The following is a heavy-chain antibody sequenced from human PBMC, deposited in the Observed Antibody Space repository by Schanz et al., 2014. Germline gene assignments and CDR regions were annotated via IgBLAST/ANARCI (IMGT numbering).Heavy chain of an antibody. D-gene: IGHD3-3*01. V-gene: IGHV3-7*01. CDR3: VRDSFFAFDY. CDR1: TFTFSSDC. Sequence: EVQLAESGGGLVQPGGSLRLSCAASTFTFSSDCMSWVRQAPGKGLEWVANIKEDGSVKDYVDSVKGRFTISRDNAKNSLYLQMTSLRAEDTAVYYCVRDSFFAFDYWGQGTLXTVSS. J-gene: IGHJ4*02. CDR2: IKEDGSVK.